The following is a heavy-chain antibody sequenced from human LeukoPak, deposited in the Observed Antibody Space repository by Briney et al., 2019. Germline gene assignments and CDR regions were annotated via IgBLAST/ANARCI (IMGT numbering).Heavy chain of an antibody. V-gene: IGHV3-74*01. CDR1: GFTFSSHW. D-gene: IGHD6-13*01. CDR2: INSDGSNT. CDR3: AKDVGDIVVVPTQFGGIAAAGRNY. J-gene: IGHJ4*02. Sequence: PGGSLRLSCAASGFTFSSHWMHWVRQAPGKGLVWVSRINSDGSNTNYADSVKGRFTISRDNAKNTLYLQMNSLRAEDTAVYYCAKDVGDIVVVPTQFGGIAAAGRNYWGQGTLVTVSS.